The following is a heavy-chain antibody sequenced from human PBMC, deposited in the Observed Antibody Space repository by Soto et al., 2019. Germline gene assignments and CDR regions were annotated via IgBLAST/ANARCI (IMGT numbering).Heavy chain of an antibody. D-gene: IGHD3-3*01. CDR2: IYWEDDK. CDR3: AHRVLRTVFGLVTTTAIYFDF. V-gene: IGHV2-5*02. J-gene: IGHJ4*02. Sequence: QITLNESGPTVVRPTETLTLTCRFSGFSLTTSGVGVGWIRQSPGKATEWLALIYWEDDKGYSASLKSRLTITKDTSKNQVVLTVSDLDPTDTATYYCAHRVLRTVFGLVTTTAIYFDFWGQGTPVAVSS. CDR1: GFSLTTSGVG.